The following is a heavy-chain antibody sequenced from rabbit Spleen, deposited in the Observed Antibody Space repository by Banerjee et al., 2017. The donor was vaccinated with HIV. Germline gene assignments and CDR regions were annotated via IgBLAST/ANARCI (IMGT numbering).Heavy chain of an antibody. CDR2: IDTGSSGFT. V-gene: IGHV1S40*01. CDR1: GVSFTSNYY. D-gene: IGHD4-1*01. J-gene: IGHJ4*01. Sequence: QSLEESGGDLVKPGASLILTCTASGVSFTSNYYMCWVRQAPGKGLEWIACIDTGSSGFTYFASWAKGRFTISKTSSTTVTLQVTSLTAADTATYFCARDTWNSGWNVAFNLWGQRTLVT. CDR3: ARDTWNSGWNVAFNL.